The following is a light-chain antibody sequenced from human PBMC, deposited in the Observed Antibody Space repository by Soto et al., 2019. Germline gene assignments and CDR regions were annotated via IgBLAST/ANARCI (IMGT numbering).Light chain of an antibody. CDR1: QGISSW. CDR3: QQANSFPPFT. V-gene: IGKV1D-12*01. J-gene: IGKJ3*01. CDR2: AAS. Sequence: DIQMTQSPSSVSASVGDRVTITCRASQGISSWLSWYQQKPGEAPKLLIFAASSLQCGGPSRFSGSGSGTAFTPTINSLQPEDFATDYCQQANSFPPFTFGPGTKVDI.